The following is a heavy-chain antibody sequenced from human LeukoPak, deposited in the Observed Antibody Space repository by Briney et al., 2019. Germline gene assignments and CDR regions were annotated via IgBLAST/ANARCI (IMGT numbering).Heavy chain of an antibody. CDR1: GGSFSGYY. CDR2: IYYSGSA. CDR3: ARAGGVKTAALDLDY. J-gene: IGHJ4*02. V-gene: IGHV4-59*01. D-gene: IGHD6-25*01. Sequence: SETLSLTCAVYGGSFSGYYWSWIRQPPGKGLEWIGNIYYSGSANHNPSLKSRVTISRDTSKNQFSLKLTSVTTADTAVYYCARAGGVKTAALDLDYWGQGTLVTVSS.